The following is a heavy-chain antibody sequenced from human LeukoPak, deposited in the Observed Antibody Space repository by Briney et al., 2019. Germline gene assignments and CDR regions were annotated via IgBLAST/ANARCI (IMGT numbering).Heavy chain of an antibody. CDR3: ARESSYYDSSGYLDY. D-gene: IGHD3-22*01. CDR2: IYYSGST. V-gene: IGHV4-31*03. Sequence: SETLSLTCTVSGGSISSGGYYWSWIRQHPGKGLEWIGYIYYSGSTYYNPSLKSRVTISVDTSKNQFSLKLSSVTAADTAVYYCARESSYYDSSGYLDYWGQGTLVTVSS. CDR1: GGSISSGGYY. J-gene: IGHJ4*02.